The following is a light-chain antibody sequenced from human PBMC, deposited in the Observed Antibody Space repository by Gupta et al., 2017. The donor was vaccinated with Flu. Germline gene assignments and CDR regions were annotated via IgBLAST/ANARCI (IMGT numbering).Light chain of an antibody. V-gene: IGKV1-5*03. J-gene: IGKJ1*01. CDR2: KAS. Sequence: IQMTQSPSTLSASVGDRVTITCRASQSISSWLAWYQQKPGKAPKLLIYKASSLESGVPSRFSGSGYGTEFTLTISSRQPDDFAPYYCQQYNSYSPWTFGQGTKVEIK. CDR1: QSISSW. CDR3: QQYNSYSPWT.